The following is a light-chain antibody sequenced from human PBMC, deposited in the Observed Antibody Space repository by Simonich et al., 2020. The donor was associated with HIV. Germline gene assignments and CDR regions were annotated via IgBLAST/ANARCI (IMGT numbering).Light chain of an antibody. CDR1: QSINNW. CDR3: QQNGNLPYT. V-gene: IGKV1-5*03. Sequence: DIQMTQSPSTLSASVGDRVTITCRASQSINNWLAWYQQKPGKAPKLLIYKASSLESGVPSRFSGRGSGTDFTFTISSLQPEDIATYYCQQNGNLPYTFGQGTKVEIK. J-gene: IGKJ2*01. CDR2: KAS.